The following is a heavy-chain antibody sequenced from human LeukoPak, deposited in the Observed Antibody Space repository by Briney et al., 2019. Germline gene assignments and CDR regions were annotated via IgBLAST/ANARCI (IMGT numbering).Heavy chain of an antibody. Sequence: GGSLRLSCAASGFTFSSYAMSWVRQAPGKGLEWVSAISGSGGSTYYADSVKGRFTISRDNAKNSLYLQMNSLRAEDTAVYYCARYSSHWSFDSWGQGTLVTVSS. V-gene: IGHV3-23*01. CDR3: ARYSSHWSFDS. J-gene: IGHJ4*02. CDR1: GFTFSSYA. D-gene: IGHD6-19*01. CDR2: ISGSGGST.